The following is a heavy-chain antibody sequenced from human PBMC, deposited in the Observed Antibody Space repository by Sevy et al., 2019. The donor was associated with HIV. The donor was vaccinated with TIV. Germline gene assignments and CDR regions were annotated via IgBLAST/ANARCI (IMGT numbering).Heavy chain of an antibody. D-gene: IGHD3-10*01. CDR3: ARGTGGHYYYYYLDV. CDR1: DGSISSHY. Sequence: SETLSLTCTVSDGSISSHYWSWVRQPPGKGLEWIGYIYYSGSTNYNPSLQSRVTISVDTSKNQFSLKLSSVTAADTAVYYCARGTGGHYYYYYLDVWGTGTTVTVSS. J-gene: IGHJ6*03. CDR2: IYYSGST. V-gene: IGHV4-59*11.